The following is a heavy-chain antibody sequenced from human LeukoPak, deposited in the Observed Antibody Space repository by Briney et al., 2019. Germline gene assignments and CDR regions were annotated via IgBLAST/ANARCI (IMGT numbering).Heavy chain of an antibody. CDR3: ARGGQGDYYDSSGYYYPTAYFDY. J-gene: IGHJ4*02. D-gene: IGHD3-22*01. V-gene: IGHV4-34*01. Sequence: PSETLSLTCAVSGGSFSGYYWSWIRQPPGKGLEWIGEINHSGSTNYNPSLKSRVTISVDTSKNQFSLKLSSVTAADTAVYYCARGGQGDYYDSSGYYYPTAYFDYWSQGTLVTVSS. CDR1: GGSFSGYY. CDR2: INHSGST.